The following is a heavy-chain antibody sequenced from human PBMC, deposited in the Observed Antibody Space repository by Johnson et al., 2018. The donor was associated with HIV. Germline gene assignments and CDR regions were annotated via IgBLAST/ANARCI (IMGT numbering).Heavy chain of an antibody. CDR1: GFSFSSYG. D-gene: IGHD3-22*01. CDR2: MRYDGSNK. J-gene: IGHJ3*02. Sequence: VQLVESGGGVVQPGGSLRLSCAASGFSFSSYGMHWVRQAPGKGLEWVAFMRYDGSNKYYSDSVKGRFTISRDNSKNMLYLQMNSLRAEDTAIYYCAKGDYYDTRAAFDIWGQGTMVTVSS. CDR3: AKGDYYDTRAAFDI. V-gene: IGHV3-30*02.